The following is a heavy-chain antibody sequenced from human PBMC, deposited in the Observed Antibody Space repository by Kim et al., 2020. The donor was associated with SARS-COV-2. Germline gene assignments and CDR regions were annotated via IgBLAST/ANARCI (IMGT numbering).Heavy chain of an antibody. Sequence: CANSVKAQYSITRDNAKNSLYLHRNSLRAEDTAVYYCARDAGYSYGPSSLDYWGQGTLVTVSS. J-gene: IGHJ4*02. D-gene: IGHD5-18*01. CDR3: ARDAGYSYGPSSLDY. V-gene: IGHV3-48*03.